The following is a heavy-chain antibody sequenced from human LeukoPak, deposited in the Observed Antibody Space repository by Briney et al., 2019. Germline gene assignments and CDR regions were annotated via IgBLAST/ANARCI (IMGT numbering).Heavy chain of an antibody. J-gene: IGHJ6*04. Sequence: PSETLSLTCAVYGGSFSGYYWSWVRQPPGKGLDWIGEINHSGGTNYNPPPKSRVTISVDKSKNQFSLKLSSVTAADTAVYYCARARVVVPAALFLRGGDCNLDVWGKGTTVTVSS. D-gene: IGHD2-2*01. CDR1: GGSFSGYY. CDR3: ARARVVVPAALFLRGGDCNLDV. CDR2: INHSGGT. V-gene: IGHV4-34*01.